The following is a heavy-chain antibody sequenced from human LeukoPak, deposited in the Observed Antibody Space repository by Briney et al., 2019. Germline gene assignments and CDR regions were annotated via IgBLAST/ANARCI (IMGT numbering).Heavy chain of an antibody. CDR1: GFTFSSYA. Sequence: GGSLRLSCAASGFTFSSYAMSWVRQAPGKGLEWVSAISGSGGSTYYADSVKGRFTISRDNSKNTLYPQMNSLRAEDTAVYYCAKHGDYGYYYYGMDVWGQGTTVTVSS. V-gene: IGHV3-23*01. CDR3: AKHGDYGYYYYGMDV. D-gene: IGHD4-17*01. CDR2: ISGSGGST. J-gene: IGHJ6*02.